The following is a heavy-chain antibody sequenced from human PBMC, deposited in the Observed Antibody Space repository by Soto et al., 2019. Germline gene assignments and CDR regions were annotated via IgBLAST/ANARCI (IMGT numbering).Heavy chain of an antibody. CDR1: GGSIRSGGYS. V-gene: IGHV4-30-2*01. CDR2: NYHSGSA. CDR3: ARVPGP. Sequence: QLQLQESGSGLVKPSQTLSLTCAVSGGSIRSGGYSWTWIRQPPGKGLEWIGYNYHSGSAYHNPSLKSRVTVSVDRSKNQFSRRLSSVTAAVTSVDYWARVPGPWGQGTLVTVSS. J-gene: IGHJ5*02.